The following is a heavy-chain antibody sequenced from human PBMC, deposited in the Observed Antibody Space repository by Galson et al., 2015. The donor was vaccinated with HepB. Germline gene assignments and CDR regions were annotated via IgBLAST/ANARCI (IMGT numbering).Heavy chain of an antibody. J-gene: IGHJ6*02. D-gene: IGHD4-17*01. V-gene: IGHV4-39*07. Sequence: SETLSLTCTVSGGSITSSTYCWGWIRQPPGKGLEWIGTMCDSGNTYYNPSLKSRFTISRDNSKNTLYLQMNSLRAEDTAVYYCARESTVTTNDGMDVWGQGTTVTVSS. CDR2: MCDSGNT. CDR1: GGSITSSTYC. CDR3: ARESTVTTNDGMDV.